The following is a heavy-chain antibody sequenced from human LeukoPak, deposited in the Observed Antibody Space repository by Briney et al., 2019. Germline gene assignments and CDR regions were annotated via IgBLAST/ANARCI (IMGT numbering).Heavy chain of an antibody. CDR3: ARDPLRRFDY. J-gene: IGHJ4*02. V-gene: IGHV3-7*04. CDR1: GFGFSNYW. CDR2: IKEDGSEE. Sequence: GGSLRLCCAASGFGFSNYWMTWVRKAPGKGLEWVANIKEDGSEEYYVDSVKGGFTISRDNADKSLFLQMNSLRVDDTAVYYCARDPLRRFDYWGQGTLVTVSS. D-gene: IGHD5-12*01.